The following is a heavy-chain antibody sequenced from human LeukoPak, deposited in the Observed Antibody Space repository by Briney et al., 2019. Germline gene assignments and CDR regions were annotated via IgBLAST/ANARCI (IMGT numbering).Heavy chain of an antibody. J-gene: IGHJ4*02. D-gene: IGHD2-15*01. CDR1: GFTFSSYE. CDR3: ARDSGGSQYHASDY. V-gene: IGHV3-48*03. Sequence: GGSLRLSCAASGFTFSSYEMNWVRQAPGKGLEWVSYISSSGSTIYYADSVKGRFTIPRDNAKNSLYLQMNSLRAEDTAVYYCARDSGGSQYHASDYWGQGTLVTVSS. CDR2: ISSSGSTI.